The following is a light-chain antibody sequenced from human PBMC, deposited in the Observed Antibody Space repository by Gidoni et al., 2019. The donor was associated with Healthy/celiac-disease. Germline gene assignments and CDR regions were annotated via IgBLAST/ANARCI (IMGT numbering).Light chain of an antibody. CDR2: GAS. CDR3: QQYGSSPPVT. V-gene: IGKV3-20*01. J-gene: IGKJ2*01. Sequence: EIVLTQSPGTLSLSPGERATLPCRASQSVSSSYLAWYKQKPGQAPRLLIYGASSRATGIPDRFSGSGSGTEFTLTISRLEPEDFAVYYCQQYGSSPPVTFGQGTKLEIK. CDR1: QSVSSSY.